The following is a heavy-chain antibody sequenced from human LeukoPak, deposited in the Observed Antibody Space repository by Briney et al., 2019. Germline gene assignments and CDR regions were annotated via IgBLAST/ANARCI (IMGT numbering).Heavy chain of an antibody. D-gene: IGHD3-10*01. CDR1: GFTFSSYA. CDR2: ISGSGGST. Sequence: GGSLRLSCAASGFTFSSYAMSWVRQAPGKGLEWVSAISGSGGSTYYADSVKGRFTISRDNSKNTLYLQMNSLRAEDTAVYYCAKIPFMVRGWGLWYFDYWGQGTLVTVSS. J-gene: IGHJ4*02. CDR3: AKIPFMVRGWGLWYFDY. V-gene: IGHV3-23*01.